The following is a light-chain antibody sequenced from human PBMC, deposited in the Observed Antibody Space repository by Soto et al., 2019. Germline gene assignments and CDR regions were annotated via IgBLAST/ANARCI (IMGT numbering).Light chain of an antibody. CDR3: QSYHSSYPYV. CDR1: GGSITSGY. J-gene: IGLJ1*01. V-gene: IGLV6-57*03. CDR2: EDN. Sequence: NFMLTQPYSVSESPGKTVTISCTRSGGSITSGYVQWYQQRPGSAPTTVIYEDNQRPSGVPDRFSGSIDSSSNSASLTISGLKTEDEADYYCQSYHSSYPYVFGTGTKLTVL.